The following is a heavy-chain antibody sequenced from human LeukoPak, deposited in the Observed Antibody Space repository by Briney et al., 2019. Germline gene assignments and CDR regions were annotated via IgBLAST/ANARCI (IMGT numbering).Heavy chain of an antibody. CDR1: GFTFSSYA. Sequence: GGSLRLSCAASGFTFSSYAMHWVRQAPGKGLEWVAVISYDGSNKYYADSVKGRFTISRDNSKNTLYLQMNSLRAEDTAVYYCARAPGYSYASGYWGQGTLVTVPS. CDR2: ISYDGSNK. CDR3: ARAPGYSYASGY. D-gene: IGHD5-18*01. V-gene: IGHV3-30-3*01. J-gene: IGHJ4*02.